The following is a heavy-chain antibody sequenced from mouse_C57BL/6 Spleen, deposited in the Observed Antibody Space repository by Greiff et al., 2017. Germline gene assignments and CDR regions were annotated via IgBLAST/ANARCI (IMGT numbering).Heavy chain of an antibody. CDR1: GFTFSDYY. CDR3: ARDLGYDYEDAMDY. Sequence: DVKLVESEGGLVQPGSSMKLSCTASGFTFSDYYMAWVRQVPEKGLEWVANINYDGSSTYYLDSLKSRFIISRDNAKNILYLQMSSLKSEDTATYYCARDLGYDYEDAMDYWGQGTSVTVSS. D-gene: IGHD2-4*01. V-gene: IGHV5-16*01. J-gene: IGHJ4*01. CDR2: INYDGSST.